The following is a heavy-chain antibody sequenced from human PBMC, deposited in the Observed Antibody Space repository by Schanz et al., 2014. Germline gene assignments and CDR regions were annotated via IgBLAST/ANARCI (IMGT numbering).Heavy chain of an antibody. V-gene: IGHV4-4*02. D-gene: IGHD3-10*02. CDR3: ARHVLPYDAFDI. CDR2: IYSSGST. Sequence: QVQLQESGPGLVKPSGTLSLTCAVSGASISSNNWWSWVRQPPGKGLEYIGYIYSSGSTKYNPSRKSRVTMSVDTSKKQFSLRLSSVSAADTAVYYCARHVLPYDAFDIWGQGTVVTVSS. J-gene: IGHJ3*02. CDR1: GASISSNNW.